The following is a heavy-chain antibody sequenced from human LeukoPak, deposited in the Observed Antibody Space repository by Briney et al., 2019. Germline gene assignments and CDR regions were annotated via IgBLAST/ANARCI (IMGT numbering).Heavy chain of an antibody. CDR1: GFTFSSYE. D-gene: IGHD6-6*01. V-gene: IGHV3-48*03. J-gene: IGHJ4*02. Sequence: GGSLRLSCAASGFTFSSYEMNWIRQAPGEGLEWVSYITSSGSTIYYADSVKGRFTISRDNAKNSLYLQMNSLRAEDTAVYYCAREDRGSSSSDYWGQGTLVTVSS. CDR3: AREDRGSSSSDY. CDR2: ITSSGSTI.